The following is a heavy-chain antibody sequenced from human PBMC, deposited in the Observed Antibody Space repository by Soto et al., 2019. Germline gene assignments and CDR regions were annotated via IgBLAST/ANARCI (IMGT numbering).Heavy chain of an antibody. J-gene: IGHJ6*02. CDR3: ARSFRNQYFPALDV. CDR2: IMPMYGIG. V-gene: IGHV1-69*13. D-gene: IGHD2-2*01. Sequence: APVKVSCKASGGTFSSYAFSWARQAPGQGLEWMGGIMPMYGIGNYAEKFQGRVTITADGSTSTAYMEMSSLRSEDTAIYYCARSFRNQYFPALDVWGQGTTVTVSS. CDR1: GGTFSSYA.